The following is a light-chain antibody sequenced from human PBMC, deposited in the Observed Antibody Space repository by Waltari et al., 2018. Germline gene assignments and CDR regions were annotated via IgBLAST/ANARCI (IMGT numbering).Light chain of an antibody. CDR2: YKSDLDK. Sequence: GSPPQFRWRYKSDLDKEQGSGVPSRFSGSNDDSANAGILLISGRQSEDEADYYCMIWHSSAHVAFGGGTKLTVL. J-gene: IGLJ2*01. CDR3: MIWHSSAHVA. V-gene: IGLV5-45*01.